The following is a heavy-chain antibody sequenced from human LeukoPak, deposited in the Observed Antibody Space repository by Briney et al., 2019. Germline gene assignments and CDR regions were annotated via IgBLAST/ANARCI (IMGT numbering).Heavy chain of an antibody. J-gene: IGHJ5*02. V-gene: IGHV3-21*01. D-gene: IGHD2-2*01. CDR1: GFTFSSYS. CDR2: ISSSSSYI. CDR3: ARESVGDIVVVPAAQGWFDP. Sequence: PGGSLRLSCAASGFTFSSYSMNWVRQAPGKGLEWVSSISSSSSYIYYADSVKGRFTISRDNAKNSLYLQMNSLRAEDTAVYYCARESVGDIVVVPAAQGWFDPWGQGTLVTVSS.